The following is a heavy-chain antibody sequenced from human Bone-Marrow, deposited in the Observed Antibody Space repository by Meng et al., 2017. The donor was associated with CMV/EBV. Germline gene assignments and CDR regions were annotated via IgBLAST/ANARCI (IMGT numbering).Heavy chain of an antibody. CDR3: AKDRGRGSTSSGYAFDI. J-gene: IGHJ3*02. CDR1: GFTFSSYE. V-gene: IGHV3-48*03. D-gene: IGHD2-2*01. CDR2: ISSSGSTI. Sequence: GGSLRLSCAASGFTFSSYEMNWVRQAPGKGLEWVSYISSSGSTIYYADSVKGRFTISRDNAKNSLYLQMNSLRAEDMALYYCAKDRGRGSTSSGYAFDIWGQGTMVTVSS.